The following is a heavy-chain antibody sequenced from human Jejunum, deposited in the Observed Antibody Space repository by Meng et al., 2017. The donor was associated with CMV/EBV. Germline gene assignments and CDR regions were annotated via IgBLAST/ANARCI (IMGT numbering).Heavy chain of an antibody. J-gene: IGHJ4*02. CDR1: GYTFTDYA. CDR3: ARYGLVLGKFDY. Sequence: CKASGYTFTDYAIKWMRQAPGQGAEWMGWINTNTGNPTYARRFTGRFVLSLDTSISTAYVEISGLKAEDTAVYYCARYGLVLGKFDYWGQGTLVTVSS. CDR2: INTNTGNP. V-gene: IGHV7-4-1*02. D-gene: IGHD2-8*01.